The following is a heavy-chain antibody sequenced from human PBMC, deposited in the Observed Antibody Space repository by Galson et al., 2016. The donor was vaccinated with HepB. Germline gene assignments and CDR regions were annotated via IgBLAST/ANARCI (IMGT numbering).Heavy chain of an antibody. V-gene: IGHV4-39*01. D-gene: IGHD6-6*01. J-gene: IGHJ3*01. Sequence: ETLSLTCTVSGGSIRGSPYYWGWIRQTPGKGLEWLGSIYHTGNTYYNPSLKTRATIFVDTSKNQFSLKLTSVTAADTAVYYCSRPPSSMAAPSDAFDLWGRGTMVTVSS. CDR3: SRPPSSMAAPSDAFDL. CDR1: GGSIRGSPYY. CDR2: IYHTGNT.